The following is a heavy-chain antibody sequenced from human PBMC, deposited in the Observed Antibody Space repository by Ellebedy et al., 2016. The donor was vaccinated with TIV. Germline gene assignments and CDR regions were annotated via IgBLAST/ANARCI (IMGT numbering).Heavy chain of an antibody. D-gene: IGHD3-10*01. CDR1: GYTFTSYA. CDR2: INAGNGNT. Sequence: ASVKVSCXASGYTFTSYAMHWVRQAPGQRLEWMGWINAGNGNTKYSQKFQGRVTITRDTSASTAYMELSSLRSEDTAVYYCARDLVGSGSYDDYWGQGTLVTVSS. V-gene: IGHV1-3*01. J-gene: IGHJ4*02. CDR3: ARDLVGSGSYDDY.